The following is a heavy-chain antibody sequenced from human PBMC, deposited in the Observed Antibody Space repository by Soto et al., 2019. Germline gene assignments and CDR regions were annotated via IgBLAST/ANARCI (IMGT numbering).Heavy chain of an antibody. V-gene: IGHV1-69*13. CDR2: IFPKFGTT. CDR1: GDTDTNYV. J-gene: IGHJ6*02. Sequence: SVKVSCKASGDTDTNYVISWVRQAPGQGLEWMGGIFPKFGTTYSAQKLQDRLTITADESTSTVYMQLSSLRLDDTAVYYCAAEMTFGKLSVVWGQGTTVTVSS. CDR3: AAEMTFGKLSVV. D-gene: IGHD3-16*02.